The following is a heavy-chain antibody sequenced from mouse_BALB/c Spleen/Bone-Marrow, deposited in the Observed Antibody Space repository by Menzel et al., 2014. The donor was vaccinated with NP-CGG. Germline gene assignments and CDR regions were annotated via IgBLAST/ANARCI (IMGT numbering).Heavy chain of an antibody. Sequence: QVQLQQPGAELVRPGTSVKVSCKASGYAFTNYLIEWVKQRPGQGLEWIGVINPGSGGTNYNEKFKVKATLTADKSSSTAYMQLSSLTSDDSAVYFCARSGYYGSSYYFDYWGQGTTLTVSS. D-gene: IGHD1-1*01. J-gene: IGHJ2*01. V-gene: IGHV1-54*01. CDR2: INPGSGGT. CDR3: ARSGYYGSSYYFDY. CDR1: GYAFTNYL.